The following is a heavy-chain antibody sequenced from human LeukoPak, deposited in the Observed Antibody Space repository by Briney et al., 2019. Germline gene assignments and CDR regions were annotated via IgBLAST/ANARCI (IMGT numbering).Heavy chain of an antibody. V-gene: IGHV3-23*01. J-gene: IGHJ4*02. CDR1: GFTFSSYA. D-gene: IGHD3-22*01. CDR3: AKDPYYYDSSGYYYGQDTKDYYFDY. Sequence: GGSLRLSCAASGFTFSSYAISWVRQAPGKGLEWVSAISGSGGSTYYADSVKGRFTISRDNSKNTLYLQMNSLRAEDTAVYYCAKDPYYYDSSGYYYGQDTKDYYFDYWGQGTLVTVSS. CDR2: ISGSGGST.